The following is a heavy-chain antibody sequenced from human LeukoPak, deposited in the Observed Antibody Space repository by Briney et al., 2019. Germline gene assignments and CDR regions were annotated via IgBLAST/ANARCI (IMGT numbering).Heavy chain of an antibody. CDR1: GYTFTSYG. J-gene: IGHJ4*02. D-gene: IGHD3-9*01. V-gene: IGHV1-18*01. Sequence: ASVKVSCKASGYTFTSYGISWVRQAPGQGLEWMGWISAYNDNTNYAQKLQGRVTMTTDTSTSTAYMELRSLRSDDTAVYYCARVHYDFLTGYSYFDYWGQGTLVAVSS. CDR2: ISAYNDNT. CDR3: ARVHYDFLTGYSYFDY.